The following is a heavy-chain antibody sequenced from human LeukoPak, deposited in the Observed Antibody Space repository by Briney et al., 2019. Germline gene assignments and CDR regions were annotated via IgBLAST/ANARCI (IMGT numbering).Heavy chain of an antibody. Sequence: SETLSLTCAVYGGSFSGYYWSWIRQPPGKGLEWIGEVNHSGSTNYNPSLKSRVTISVDTSKNQFSLKLSSVTAADTAVYYCARPLYDSSGYYYYSWGQGTLVTVSS. J-gene: IGHJ4*02. V-gene: IGHV4-34*01. CDR2: VNHSGST. CDR1: GGSFSGYY. CDR3: ARPLYDSSGYYYYS. D-gene: IGHD3-22*01.